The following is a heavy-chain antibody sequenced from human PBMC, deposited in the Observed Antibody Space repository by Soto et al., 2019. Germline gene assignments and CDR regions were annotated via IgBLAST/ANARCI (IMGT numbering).Heavy chain of an antibody. CDR1: GGSISGYY. D-gene: IGHD2-2*01. V-gene: IGHV4-34*01. CDR3: ARQLLLYYGAFDI. J-gene: IGHJ3*02. Sequence: PSETLSLTCAVYGGSISGYYWSWIRQPPGKGLEWIGEINHSGSTNYNPSLKSRVTISVDTSKNQFSLKLSSVTAADTAVYYCARQLLLYYGAFDIWGQGTMVTVSS. CDR2: INHSGST.